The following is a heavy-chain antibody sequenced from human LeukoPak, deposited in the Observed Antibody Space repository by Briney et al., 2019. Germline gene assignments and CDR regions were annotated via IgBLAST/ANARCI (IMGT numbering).Heavy chain of an antibody. V-gene: IGHV3-66*01. D-gene: IGHD6-13*01. CDR2: IYSGGDT. J-gene: IGHJ5*02. CDR1: GVTVSNKY. Sequence: GVSLRLSCAASGVTVSNKYMRWVRQAPGKGPEWVSLIYSGGDTFYVDAVKGRFTISRDGSKNTLYLQMNSLRAEDTAVYYCARDPPAEAINTYAWGQGTLVTVSS. CDR3: ARDPPAEAINTYA.